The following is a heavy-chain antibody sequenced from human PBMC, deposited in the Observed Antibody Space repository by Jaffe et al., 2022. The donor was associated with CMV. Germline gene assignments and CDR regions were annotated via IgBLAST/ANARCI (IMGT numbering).Heavy chain of an antibody. Sequence: EVQLVESGGGLVQPGGSLRLSCSASGFTFSSYAMHWVRQAPGKGLEYVSAISSNGGSTYYADSVKGRFTISRDNSKNTLYLQMSSLRAEDTAVYYCVKFESHTAMVYNYYYYMDVWGKGTTVTVSS. CDR3: VKFESHTAMVYNYYYYMDV. CDR2: ISSNGGST. J-gene: IGHJ6*03. V-gene: IGHV3-64D*06. CDR1: GFTFSSYA. D-gene: IGHD5-18*01.